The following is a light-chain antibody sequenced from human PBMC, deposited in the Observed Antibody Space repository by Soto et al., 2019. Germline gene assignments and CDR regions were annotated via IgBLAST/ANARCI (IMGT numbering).Light chain of an antibody. CDR3: QHLNAYPIT. CDR2: AAS. J-gene: IGKJ5*01. V-gene: IGKV1-9*01. CDR1: QDISTH. Sequence: QLTQSSSSLSEYDGDKATTSCRASQDISTHLAWFAQKPGRAPQLLIYAASTLHSGVPSRFSGSGSGTDFTLTISSLQPEDFATYYCQHLNAYPITCGPGTRLE.